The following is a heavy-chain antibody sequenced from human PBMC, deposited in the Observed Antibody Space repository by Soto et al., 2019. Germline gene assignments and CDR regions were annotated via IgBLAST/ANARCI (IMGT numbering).Heavy chain of an antibody. V-gene: IGHV1-69*01. CDR2: IIPMFGTA. CDR3: ARGWGHDTSDYYYAY. D-gene: IGHD3-22*01. J-gene: IGHJ4*02. CDR1: GGTFSRYA. Sequence: QVQLVQSGAEVRKPGSSVKVSCKASGGTFSRYAVSWVRQAPGQGLEWMGGIIPMFGTANYAQKFKGRGTITADESTSTAYLELRSLRSEDTALYYCARGWGHDTSDYYYAYWGQGTLITVSS.